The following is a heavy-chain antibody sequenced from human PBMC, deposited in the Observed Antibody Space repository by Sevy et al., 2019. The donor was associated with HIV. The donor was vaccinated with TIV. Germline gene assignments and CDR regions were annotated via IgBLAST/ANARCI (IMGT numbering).Heavy chain of an antibody. J-gene: IGHJ4*02. Sequence: GGSLRLSCAASGFTFSSYSMNWVRQAPGKGLGWVSSISSSSSYIYYADSVKGRFTISRDNAKNSLYLQMNSLRAEDTAVYYCARVSSSGWYYFDYWGQGTLVTVSS. CDR1: GFTFSSYS. V-gene: IGHV3-21*01. CDR3: ARVSSSGWYYFDY. CDR2: ISSSSSYI. D-gene: IGHD6-19*01.